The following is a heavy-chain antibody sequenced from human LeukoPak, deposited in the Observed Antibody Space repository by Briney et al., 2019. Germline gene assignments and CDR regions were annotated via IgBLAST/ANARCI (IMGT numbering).Heavy chain of an antibody. Sequence: QTGGSLRLSCAASGFTFSSYAMSWVRQAPGKGLEWVSAISGSGGSTYYADSVKGRFTISRDNSKNTLYLQMNSLRAEDTAVYYCAKQFADSSIPSRQLGNDYWGQGTLVTVSS. V-gene: IGHV3-23*01. J-gene: IGHJ4*02. CDR2: ISGSGGST. D-gene: IGHD6-13*01. CDR3: AKQFADSSIPSRQLGNDY. CDR1: GFTFSSYA.